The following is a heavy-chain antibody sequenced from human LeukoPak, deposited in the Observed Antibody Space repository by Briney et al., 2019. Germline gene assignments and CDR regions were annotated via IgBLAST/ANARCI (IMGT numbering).Heavy chain of an antibody. D-gene: IGHD3-22*01. Sequence: GGSLRLSCAASGFTVSSNYMSWVRQAPGKGLEWVSVIYSGGSTYYADSVKGRFTISRDNSKNTLYLQMNSLRAEDTAVYYCARGFYDSSGYFYYFDYWGQGTLVTVSS. V-gene: IGHV3-53*01. CDR3: ARGFYDSSGYFYYFDY. CDR2: IYSGGST. CDR1: GFTVSSNY. J-gene: IGHJ4*02.